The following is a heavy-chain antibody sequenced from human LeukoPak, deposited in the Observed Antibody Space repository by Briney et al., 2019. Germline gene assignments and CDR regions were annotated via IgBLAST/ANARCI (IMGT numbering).Heavy chain of an antibody. Sequence: GGSLRLSCAASGYTFSTYSMNWVRQAPGKGLEWVSSISSSSSFIYYADSVKGRFTMSRDNAKNSVYLQMNSLRAEDTAVYYCARDLGEMAANEWGQGTLVTVSS. CDR3: ARDLGEMAANE. CDR2: ISSSSSFI. J-gene: IGHJ4*02. V-gene: IGHV3-21*06. D-gene: IGHD5-24*01. CDR1: GYTFSTYS.